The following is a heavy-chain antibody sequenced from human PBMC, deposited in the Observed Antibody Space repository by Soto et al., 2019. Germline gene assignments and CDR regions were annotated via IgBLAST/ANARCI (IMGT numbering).Heavy chain of an antibody. CDR2: IYYSGRT. J-gene: IGHJ5*02. CDR1: AGSISSGEYY. CDR3: ARSVDP. Sequence: VQLQESGPGLVKPSQTLSLACTVSAGSISSGEYYWSWIRQHPGKGPEWIGYIYYSGRTYYNPSLKSRVTMSVDTSKNQFSLKLSSMTAADTAVYYCARSVDPWGQGTLVTVSS. V-gene: IGHV4-31*03.